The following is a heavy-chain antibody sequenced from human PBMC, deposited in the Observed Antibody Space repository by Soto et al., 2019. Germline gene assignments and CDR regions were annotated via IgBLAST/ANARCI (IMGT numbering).Heavy chain of an antibody. CDR2: MNPNSGNT. V-gene: IGHV1-8*01. J-gene: IGHJ5*02. Sequence: ASVKVSCKASGYTFTNFGISWVRQATGQGLEWMGWMNPNSGNTGYAQKFQGRVTMTRNTSISTAYMELSSLRSEDTAVYYCARVARWPFDPWGQGTLVTVSS. CDR3: ARVARWPFDP. D-gene: IGHD4-17*01. CDR1: GYTFTNFG.